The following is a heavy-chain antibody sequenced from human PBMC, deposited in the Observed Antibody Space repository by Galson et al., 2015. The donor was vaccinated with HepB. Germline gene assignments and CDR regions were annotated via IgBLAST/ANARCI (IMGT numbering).Heavy chain of an antibody. V-gene: IGHV3-74*01. Sequence: SLRLSCAASGFTFSSYWMHWVRQAPGKGLVWVSRINSAGSSTSYADSVKGRFTISRDNAKNTLYLQMNSLRAEDTAVYYCARDPPYYYGMDVWGQGATVTVSS. J-gene: IGHJ6*02. CDR2: INSAGSST. CDR3: ARDPPYYYGMDV. CDR1: GFTFSSYW.